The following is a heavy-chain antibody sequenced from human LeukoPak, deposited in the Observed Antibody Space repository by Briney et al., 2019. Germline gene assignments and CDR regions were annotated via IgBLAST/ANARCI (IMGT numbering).Heavy chain of an antibody. CDR1: GFTFRDYW. CDR2: VKQDGTEK. CDR3: ARAGGTSWADY. V-gene: IGHV3-7*01. D-gene: IGHD6-13*01. J-gene: IGHJ4*02. Sequence: HPGGSLRLPCEASGFTFRDYWMTWVRQAPGKGLEWVANVKQDGTEKFYVDSVKGRFTISRDNGKNSLYLQMNSLRVEDTAIYYCARAGGTSWADYWGQGTLVTVSS.